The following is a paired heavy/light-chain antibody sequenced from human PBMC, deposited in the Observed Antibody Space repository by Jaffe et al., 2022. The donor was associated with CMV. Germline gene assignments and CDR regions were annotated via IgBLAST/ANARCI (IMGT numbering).Heavy chain of an antibody. J-gene: IGHJ4*02. V-gene: IGHV3-66*01. CDR1: GITVSTDY. CDR3: ARTLGAGNFYDTSGFWESHHFDF. D-gene: IGHD3-22*01. CDR2: LYRGGAT. Sequence: EVQLVESGGALVQPGESLRLSCAASGITVSTDYMSWVRQAPGKGLEWVSVLYRGGATYYADSVKGRFTISRDNAKNTIYLQMNRVRAEDTAVYYCARTLGAGNFYDTSGFWESHHFDFWGQGTLVTVSS.
Light chain of an antibody. CDR2: AAS. J-gene: IGKJ1*01. V-gene: IGKV1-12*01. Sequence: DIQLTQSPSSVSASVGDTVTITCRASHVTNDWLAWYQQKPGKAPNLLIFAASYLRSGVPSRFSGSGSGTEFTLTISSLQPEDFATYYCQYASSFPARTFGPGTKVEIK. CDR3: QYASSFPART. CDR1: HVTNDW.